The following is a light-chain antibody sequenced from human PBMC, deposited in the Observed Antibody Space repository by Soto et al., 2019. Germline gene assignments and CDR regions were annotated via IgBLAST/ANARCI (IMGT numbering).Light chain of an antibody. Sequence: DIQMSQSPPSLSASVGDRVTITCRASQSISTYLNWYQQKPGKAPKLLIYDASNLETGVPSRFSGSGSGTDFTVTISSLQPEDFATSSCQQYYNLPITFGQGTRLEIK. CDR3: QQYYNLPIT. CDR2: DAS. V-gene: IGKV1-33*01. CDR1: QSISTY. J-gene: IGKJ5*01.